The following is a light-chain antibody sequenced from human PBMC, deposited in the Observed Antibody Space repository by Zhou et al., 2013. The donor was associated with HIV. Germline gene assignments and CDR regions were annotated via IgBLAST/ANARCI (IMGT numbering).Light chain of an antibody. CDR3: QQINTYPLT. CDR1: PAIDTY. Sequence: DIQLTQSPSLLSASVGDRVTMTCRATPAIDTYLAWYQQRPGKAPKLLIYGASTLQSGVPSRFSGSGSGTFFTLTISSLQPEDFATYYCQQINTYPLTFGPGTKVDIK. V-gene: IGKV1-9*01. CDR2: GAS. J-gene: IGKJ3*01.